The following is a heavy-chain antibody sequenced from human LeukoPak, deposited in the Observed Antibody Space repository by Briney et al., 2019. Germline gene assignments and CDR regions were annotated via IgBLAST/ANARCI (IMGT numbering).Heavy chain of an antibody. CDR1: GFTVSSNY. D-gene: IGHD6-19*01. J-gene: IGHJ3*02. CDR2: IYSGGST. Sequence: GGSLRLSCAASGFTVSSNYMSWVRQAPGKGLEWVSVIYSGGSTCYADSVKGRFTISRDNSKNTLYLQMNSLRAEDTAVYYCASPSPPVSGWQRTDAFDIWGQGTMVTVSS. V-gene: IGHV3-66*01. CDR3: ASPSPPVSGWQRTDAFDI.